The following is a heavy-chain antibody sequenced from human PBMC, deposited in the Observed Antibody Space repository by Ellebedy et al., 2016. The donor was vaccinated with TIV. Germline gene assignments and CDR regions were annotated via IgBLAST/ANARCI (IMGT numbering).Heavy chain of an antibody. J-gene: IGHJ4*02. D-gene: IGHD2-8*02. Sequence: AASVKVSCKASGYTFTSDLIHWVRQAPGQGLECVGVVNPSNDGIGYEKKFQGRVTMTRDTSASTVYMELSSLRSEDTAVYYCAREGGVYYFDYWGQGTLVTVSS. V-gene: IGHV1-46*01. CDR1: GYTFTSDL. CDR3: AREGGVYYFDY. CDR2: VNPSNDGI.